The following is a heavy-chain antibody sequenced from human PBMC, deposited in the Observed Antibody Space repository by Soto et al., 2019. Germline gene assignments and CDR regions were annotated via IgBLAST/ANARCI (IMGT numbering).Heavy chain of an antibody. CDR2: IIPIFATV. CDR3: ARGGRGYSSAPRYYFDY. CDR1: GGSFSSNP. J-gene: IGHJ4*02. D-gene: IGHD5-18*01. V-gene: IGHV1-69*01. Sequence: QVQLLQSGSEVKKPGSSVKVSCKASGGSFSSNPISWVRQAPGQGLEWMAGIIPIFATVHYAQKFQGRVTIPANESTSTAYMELTSLRSEDTAVYFCARGGRGYSSAPRYYFDYWGQGTLVTVSS.